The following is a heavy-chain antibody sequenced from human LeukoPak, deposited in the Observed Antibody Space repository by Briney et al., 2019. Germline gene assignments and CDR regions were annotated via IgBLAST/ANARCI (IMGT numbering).Heavy chain of an antibody. CDR3: ARDGATTADYYYYYYMDV. V-gene: IGHV1-2*02. CDR1: GYTFTGYY. Sequence: ASVKVSCKASGYTFTGYYMHWVRQAPGQGLEWMGWINPNSGGTNYAQKFQGRVTMTRDTSISTAYMELSRLRSDDTAVYYCARDGATTADYYYYYYMDVWAKGPRSPSP. J-gene: IGHJ6*03. CDR2: INPNSGGT. D-gene: IGHD4-17*01.